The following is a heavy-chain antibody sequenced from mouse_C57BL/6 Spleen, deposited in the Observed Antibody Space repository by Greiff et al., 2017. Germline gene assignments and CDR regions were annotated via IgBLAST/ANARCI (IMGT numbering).Heavy chain of an antibody. CDR2: IHPNSGST. V-gene: IGHV1-64*01. CDR1: GYTFTSYW. Sequence: QVQLQQPGAELVKPGASVKLSCKASGYTFTSYWMHWVKQRPGQGLEWIGMIHPNSGSTNYNEKFKSKATLTVDKSSSTAYMQLSSLTSEDSAVYYCARSAYDYGYFDVWGTGTTVTVSS. D-gene: IGHD2-3*01. CDR3: ARSAYDYGYFDV. J-gene: IGHJ1*03.